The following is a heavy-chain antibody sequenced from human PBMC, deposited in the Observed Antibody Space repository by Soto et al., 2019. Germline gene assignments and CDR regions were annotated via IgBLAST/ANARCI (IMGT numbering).Heavy chain of an antibody. CDR1: GFTVSSNY. CDR3: ARDHVVPAAIYYYYYGMDV. Sequence: EVQLVETGGGLIQPGGSLRLSCAASGFTVSSNYMSWVRQAPGKGLEWVSVIYSGGSTYYADSVKGRFTISRDNSKNTLYLQMNSLRAEDTAVYYCARDHVVPAAIYYYYYGMDVWGQGTTVTVSS. V-gene: IGHV3-53*02. CDR2: IYSGGST. D-gene: IGHD2-2*01. J-gene: IGHJ6*02.